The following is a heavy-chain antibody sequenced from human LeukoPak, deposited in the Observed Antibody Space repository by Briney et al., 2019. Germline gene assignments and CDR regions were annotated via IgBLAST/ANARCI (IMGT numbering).Heavy chain of an antibody. Sequence: SQTLSLTSAISGDSVSINSAAWNWVRQSPSRGLGWLGRTCYRSKWYNDYAVSVKSRITINPDTSKNQFSLQLNSVTPEDTAVYYCARARLESGSYYVHYWGQGTLVTVSS. J-gene: IGHJ4*02. V-gene: IGHV6-1*01. CDR1: GDSVSINSAA. CDR3: ARARLESGSYYVHY. CDR2: TCYRSKWYN. D-gene: IGHD1-26*01.